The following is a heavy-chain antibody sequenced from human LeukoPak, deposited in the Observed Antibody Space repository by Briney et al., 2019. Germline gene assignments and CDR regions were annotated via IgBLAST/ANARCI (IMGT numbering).Heavy chain of an antibody. CDR1: GFTFSYYW. Sequence: PGGSLRLSCAASGFTFSYYWMHWVRQAPGKGLVWVSRINSDGSSASYADSVKGRFTISRDNAKNTLYLQMNSLRAEDTAVYYCAREELGVVQGSPNWFDPWGQGTLVTVSS. D-gene: IGHD2-2*01. V-gene: IGHV3-74*01. CDR3: AREELGVVQGSPNWFDP. J-gene: IGHJ5*02. CDR2: INSDGSSA.